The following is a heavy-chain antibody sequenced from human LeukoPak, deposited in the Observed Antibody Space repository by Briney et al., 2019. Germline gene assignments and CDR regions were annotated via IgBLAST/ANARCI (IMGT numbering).Heavy chain of an antibody. CDR3: ARVIAAAGTYFDY. V-gene: IGHV4-34*01. Sequence: SETLSLTCAVYGGSFSGYYWSWICQPPGKGLEWIGEINHSGSTNYNPSLKSQVTISVDTSKNQFSLKLSSVTAADTAVYYCARVIAAAGTYFDYWGQGTLVTVSS. J-gene: IGHJ4*02. CDR1: GGSFSGYY. D-gene: IGHD6-13*01. CDR2: INHSGST.